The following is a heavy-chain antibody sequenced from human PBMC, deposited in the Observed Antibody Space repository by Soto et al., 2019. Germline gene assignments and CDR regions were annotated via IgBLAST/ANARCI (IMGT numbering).Heavy chain of an antibody. CDR3: ATLWGSYRHTVDFDY. J-gene: IGHJ4*02. D-gene: IGHD3-16*02. CDR2: IWYDGSNK. Sequence: PGGSLRLSCAASGFTFSTYGMHWVRQAPGKGLEWVAVIWYDGSNKYYADSVKGRFTISRDNSKNTLYLQMNSLRAEDTAVYYCATLWGSYRHTVDFDYWGQGTLVTVSS. V-gene: IGHV3-33*01. CDR1: GFTFSTYG.